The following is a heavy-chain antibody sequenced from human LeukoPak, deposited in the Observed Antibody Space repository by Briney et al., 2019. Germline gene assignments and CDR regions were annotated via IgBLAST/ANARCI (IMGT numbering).Heavy chain of an antibody. CDR1: GYTFTGYY. J-gene: IGHJ5*02. V-gene: IGHV1-2*02. Sequence: ASVTVSCKASGYTFTGYYMHWVRQAPGQGLEWMGWINPNSGGTNYAQTFQGRVTITRDTSISTAYMELSRLRSDDTAVYYCARLELATIYNWFDPWGQGTLVTVSS. CDR2: INPNSGGT. CDR3: ARLELATIYNWFDP. D-gene: IGHD5-12*01.